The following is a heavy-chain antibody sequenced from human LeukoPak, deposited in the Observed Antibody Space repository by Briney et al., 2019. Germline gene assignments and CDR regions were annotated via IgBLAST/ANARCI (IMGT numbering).Heavy chain of an antibody. D-gene: IGHD3-9*01. CDR2: MNPNSGNT. CDR3: ARGFYDILTGYGDAFDI. J-gene: IGHJ3*02. Sequence: ASVKVSCKASGYTFTSYDINWVRQATGQGLEWMGWMNPNSGNTGYAQKFQGRVTMTRNTSISTAYMELSSLRSEDTAVYYCARGFYDILTGYGDAFDIWGQGTMVTVSS. V-gene: IGHV1-8*01. CDR1: GYTFTSYD.